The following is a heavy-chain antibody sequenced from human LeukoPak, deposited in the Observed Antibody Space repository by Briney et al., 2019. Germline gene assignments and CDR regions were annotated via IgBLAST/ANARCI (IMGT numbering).Heavy chain of an antibody. CDR3: AKVGYGWSEVDY. CDR1: GFTFSTYG. Sequence: PGGSLRLSCAASGFTFSTYGMHWVRQAPGKGLDWVAFIRYDGSEGYYADSVKDRFTVSRDNSKNRMYLQMNSLRAEDTAIYYCAKVGYGWSEVDYWGQGTLVTVSS. D-gene: IGHD6-19*01. V-gene: IGHV3-30*02. J-gene: IGHJ4*02. CDR2: IRYDGSEG.